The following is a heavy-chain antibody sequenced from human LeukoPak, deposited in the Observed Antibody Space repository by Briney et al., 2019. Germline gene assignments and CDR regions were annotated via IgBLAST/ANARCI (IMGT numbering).Heavy chain of an antibody. D-gene: IGHD2-15*01. CDR1: GFTFSSYG. J-gene: IGHJ6*02. CDR3: AKGCSPSPPNYYYYALDV. V-gene: IGHV3-30*18. Sequence: PGRSLRLSCAASGFTFSSYGIHWVRQAPGKGLEWVAVISYDGSNEYYEDSVKGRFTISRDNSKNTLYLQMNSLRAEDTAVYYCAKGCSPSPPNYYYYALDVWGQGTTVTVSS. CDR2: ISYDGSNE.